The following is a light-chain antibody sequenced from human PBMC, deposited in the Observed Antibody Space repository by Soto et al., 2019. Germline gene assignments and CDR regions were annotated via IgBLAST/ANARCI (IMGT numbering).Light chain of an antibody. CDR3: HQYDRSPLA. CDR2: GAS. Sequence: EIVLTQSPGTLSLSPGERATLSCRASQSVSSSYLAWYQQKPGQAPRLLIYGASSRATGIPDRFSGSWSGTDFTLTIRRLEPEDFAVYYCHQYDRSPLAFGGGNKVEIK. V-gene: IGKV3-20*01. J-gene: IGKJ4*01. CDR1: QSVSSSY.